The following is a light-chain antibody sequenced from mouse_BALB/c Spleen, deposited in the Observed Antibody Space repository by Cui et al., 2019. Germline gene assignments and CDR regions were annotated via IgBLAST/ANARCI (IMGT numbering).Light chain of an antibody. Sequence: QIVLTQSPAIMSASPGEKVTMSCSASSSVSYMYWYQQKPGSSPRLLIYDTSNLASGVPVSFSGSGSGTSYSLTISRMEAEDAATYYCQQWSSYPFTFGSGTKLEIK. CDR1: SSVSY. CDR3: QQWSSYPFT. V-gene: IGKV4-55*01. CDR2: DTS. J-gene: IGKJ4*01.